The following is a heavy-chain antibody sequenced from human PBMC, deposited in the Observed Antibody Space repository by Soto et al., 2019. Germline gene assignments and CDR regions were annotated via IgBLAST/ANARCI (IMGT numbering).Heavy chain of an antibody. CDR1: GFTFSSYA. CDR3: XKXXIXXXXXXEGMDV. V-gene: IGHV3-23*01. CDR2: ISVSGGIT. J-gene: IGHJ6*02. Sequence: EVLLLESGGGLVQPGGSLRLSCAASGFTFSSYAMNWXXXXXXXXXXXXSGISVSGGITYYSDSVKGRFTSSRDNXXXXXXXXXXXXXXXXXXXXXXXKXXIXXXXXXEGMDVWGQGTTVTVS.